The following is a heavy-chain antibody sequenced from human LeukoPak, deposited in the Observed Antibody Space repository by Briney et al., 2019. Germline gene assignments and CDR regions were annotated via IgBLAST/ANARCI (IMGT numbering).Heavy chain of an antibody. J-gene: IGHJ4*02. CDR2: IIPIFGTA. CDR3: ARTGYGDLSPYYFDY. D-gene: IGHD4-17*01. Sequence: SVKVSCKASGGTFSSYAISWVRQAPGQGLEWMGGIIPIFGTANYAQKFQGRVTITADESTSTAYMELSSLRSEDTAVYYCARTGYGDLSPYYFDYWGQGTLVTVSS. CDR1: GGTFSSYA. V-gene: IGHV1-69*13.